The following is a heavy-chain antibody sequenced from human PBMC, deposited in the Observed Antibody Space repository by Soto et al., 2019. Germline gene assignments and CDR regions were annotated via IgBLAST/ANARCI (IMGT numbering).Heavy chain of an antibody. D-gene: IGHD3-22*01. CDR1: GGSISGYD. CDR2: INHSGST. J-gene: IGHJ4*02. CDR3: ARGYDSSGYYYFFDY. V-gene: IGHV4-34*01. Sequence: SETMSLTCAVYGGSISGYDWSWIRQPPGKGLEWIGEINHSGSTNYNPSLKSRVTISVDTSKNQFSLKLSSVTAADTAVYYCARGYDSSGYYYFFDYWGQGTLVTVSS.